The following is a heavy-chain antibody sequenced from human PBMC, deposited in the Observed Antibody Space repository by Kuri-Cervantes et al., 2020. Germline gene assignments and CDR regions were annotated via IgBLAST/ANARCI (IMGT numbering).Heavy chain of an antibody. CDR3: ARANLPYFDWLFSDAFDI. V-gene: IGHV3-74*01. CDR2: INSDGSST. CDR1: GFTFSSYW. Sequence: GGSLRLSCAASGFTFSSYWMHWVRQAPGKGLVWVSRINSDGSSTSYADSVKGRFTISRDNAKNTLYLQMNSLRAEDTAVYYCARANLPYFDWLFSDAFDIWGQGTMVTVSS. D-gene: IGHD3-9*01. J-gene: IGHJ3*02.